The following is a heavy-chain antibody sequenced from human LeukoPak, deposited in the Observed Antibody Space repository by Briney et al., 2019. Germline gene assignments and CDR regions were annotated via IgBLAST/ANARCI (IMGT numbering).Heavy chain of an antibody. V-gene: IGHV1-8*01. Sequence: GASVKVSCKASGYTFTSYDINWVRQASGQGLEWMGWMNPNSGNTASAQKFQGRVTMTTNTSTSTAYMELTGLRSEDTAMYFCARKGLLGSGKPWFDPWGQGTLVTVSS. CDR1: GYTFTSYD. D-gene: IGHD2-15*01. CDR2: MNPNSGNT. J-gene: IGHJ5*02. CDR3: ARKGLLGSGKPWFDP.